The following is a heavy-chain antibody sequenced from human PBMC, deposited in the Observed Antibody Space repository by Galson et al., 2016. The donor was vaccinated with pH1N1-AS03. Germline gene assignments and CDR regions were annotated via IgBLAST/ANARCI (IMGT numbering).Heavy chain of an antibody. D-gene: IGHD6-13*01. V-gene: IGHV3-23*01. CDR3: AKEEAAAAPEGAMDV. J-gene: IGHJ6*02. CDR2: ISASGGGT. Sequence: SLRLSCAASGFTVSSNYMSWVRQAPGKGLEWVSAISASGGGTYYADSVKGRFTISRDNSKNTLYLQMNSLRAEDTALYYCAKEEAAAAPEGAMDVWGQGTTVTVSS. CDR1: GFTVSSNY.